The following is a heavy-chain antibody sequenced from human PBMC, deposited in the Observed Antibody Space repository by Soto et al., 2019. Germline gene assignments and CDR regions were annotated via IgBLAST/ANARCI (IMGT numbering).Heavy chain of an antibody. J-gene: IGHJ4*02. CDR1: GGSIITDHYH. Sequence: PSETLSLTCTVSGGSIITDHYHWTWIRQAPGKGLEWIGYIHYSGSIQFNPSLQSRVSMSVDTSKNQFSLRLSSVTAADTAVYYCARSHNYDILTGYYYFDYWGQGTLVTVSS. CDR3: ARSHNYDILTGYYYFDY. V-gene: IGHV4-30-4*01. CDR2: IHYSGSI. D-gene: IGHD3-9*01.